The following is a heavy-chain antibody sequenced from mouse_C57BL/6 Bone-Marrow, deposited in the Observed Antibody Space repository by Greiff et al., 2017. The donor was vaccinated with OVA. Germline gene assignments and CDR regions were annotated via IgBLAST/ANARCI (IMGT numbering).Heavy chain of an antibody. Sequence: EVQLKESGGGLVKPGGSLKLSCAASGFTFSSYAMSWVRQTPEKRLEWVATISDGGSYTYYPDNVKGRFTISRDNAKNNLYLQMSHLKSEDTAMYYCASSGTWFAYWGQGTLVTVSA. J-gene: IGHJ3*01. D-gene: IGHD4-1*01. CDR2: ISDGGSYT. CDR3: ASSGTWFAY. CDR1: GFTFSSYA. V-gene: IGHV5-4*01.